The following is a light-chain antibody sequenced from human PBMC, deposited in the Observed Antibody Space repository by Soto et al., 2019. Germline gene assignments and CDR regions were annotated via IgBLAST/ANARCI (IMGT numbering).Light chain of an antibody. CDR2: GAS. J-gene: IGKJ5*01. V-gene: IGKV3-15*01. CDR1: QSVRTK. Sequence: EIVMTQSPDTLYGSPGEGATLSCRASQSVRTKLAWYQQKAGQAPRLLTYGASTRATGIPDRFSGSGSGTEFTLTISSLQSEDFAVYYCQQYNSWPPITFGQGTRLEIK. CDR3: QQYNSWPPIT.